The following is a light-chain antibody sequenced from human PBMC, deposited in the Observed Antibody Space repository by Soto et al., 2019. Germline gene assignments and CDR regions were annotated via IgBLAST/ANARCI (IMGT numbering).Light chain of an antibody. Sequence: SYELTQPPSVSVAPGKTARITWGGNNIGSKSVHWYQQKPGQAPVLVIYYDSDRPSGIPERVSGSNSGNTATLTISRVEAGDEDDYYCQVWDSSSDHVVFGGGTKLTVL. J-gene: IGLJ2*01. V-gene: IGLV3-21*04. CDR1: NIGSKS. CDR2: YDS. CDR3: QVWDSSSDHVV.